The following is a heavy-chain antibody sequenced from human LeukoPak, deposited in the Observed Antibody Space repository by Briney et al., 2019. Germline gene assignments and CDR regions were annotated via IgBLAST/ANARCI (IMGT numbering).Heavy chain of an antibody. J-gene: IGHJ6*02. Sequence: KTGESLKISCKGSGYSFTSYWIGWVRQMPGKGLEWMGIIYPGDSDARYSPSFQGQVTISADKSISTAYLQWSSLKASDTAMYYCARSARPNYYYYYGMDVWGQGTTVTVSS. CDR2: IYPGDSDA. CDR1: GYSFTSYW. D-gene: IGHD6-6*01. CDR3: ARSARPNYYYYYGMDV. V-gene: IGHV5-51*01.